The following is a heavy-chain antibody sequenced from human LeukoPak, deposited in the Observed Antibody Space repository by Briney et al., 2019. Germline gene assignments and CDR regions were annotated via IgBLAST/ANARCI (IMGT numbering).Heavy chain of an antibody. CDR1: GGSISSGYY. J-gene: IGHJ4*02. CDR3: AGYTDYVSF. Sequence: PSETLSLTCTVSGGSISSGYYWGFIRQPPGKGLEWIGSVYHSGSTFYSPSLQSRVTISVDTSRNQFSLRLNSVTAADTAVYYCAGYTDYVSFWGQGTLVTVSS. D-gene: IGHD4-17*01. V-gene: IGHV4-38-2*02. CDR2: VYHSGST.